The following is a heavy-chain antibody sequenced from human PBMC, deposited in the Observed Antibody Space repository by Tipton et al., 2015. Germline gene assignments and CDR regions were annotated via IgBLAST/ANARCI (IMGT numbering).Heavy chain of an antibody. D-gene: IGHD3-3*01. CDR1: GFTFNSYW. CDR2: IKQDGRDK. J-gene: IGHJ3*02. Sequence: GSLRLSCADSGFTFNSYWMHWVRQAPGKGLEWVANIKQDGRDKYYVDSVRGRFTVSRDNDKNSLYLQMNSLRAEDTAMYYCAREMFDFRSGVSDAFDIWGQGTMVTVSS. V-gene: IGHV3-7*01. CDR3: AREMFDFRSGVSDAFDI.